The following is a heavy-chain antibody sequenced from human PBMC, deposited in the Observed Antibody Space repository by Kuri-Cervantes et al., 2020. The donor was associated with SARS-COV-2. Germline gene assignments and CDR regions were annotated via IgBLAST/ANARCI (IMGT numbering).Heavy chain of an antibody. Sequence: ASVKVSCKASGYTFTSYGISWVRQAPGQGLEWMGWISAYNGNTNYAQKLQGRVTMTTDKSTSTAYMELSSLRSEDTAVYYCARGFLEWLPINWFDPWGQGTLVTVSS. CDR2: ISAYNGNT. V-gene: IGHV1-18*01. J-gene: IGHJ5*02. D-gene: IGHD3-3*01. CDR3: ARGFLEWLPINWFDP. CDR1: GYTFTSYG.